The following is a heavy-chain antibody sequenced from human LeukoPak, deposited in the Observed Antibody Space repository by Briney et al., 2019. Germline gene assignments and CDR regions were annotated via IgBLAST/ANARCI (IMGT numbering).Heavy chain of an antibody. Sequence: GESLKISCKGSGYSFTTYWIAWVRHMPGKGLEWMGIIYPGDSDIRYSPSFQGQVTISADKSINTAYLQWSSLRASVTAMYYCARSNNWYDYWGQGTLVTVSS. CDR3: ARSNNWYDY. V-gene: IGHV5-51*01. J-gene: IGHJ5*01. CDR2: IYPGDSDI. CDR1: GYSFTTYW.